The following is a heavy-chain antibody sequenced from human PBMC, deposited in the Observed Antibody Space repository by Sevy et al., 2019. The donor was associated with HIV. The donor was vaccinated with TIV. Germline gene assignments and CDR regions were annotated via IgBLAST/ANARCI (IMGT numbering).Heavy chain of an antibody. J-gene: IGHJ4*02. CDR3: AGEGAPPSIAVATAPFDS. D-gene: IGHD6-19*01. CDR1: GYTFTDYY. V-gene: IGHV1-2*02. CDR2: LNPNSGGT. Sequence: ASVKVSCKASGYTFTDYYMHWVRQAPGQGLEWMGWLNPNSGGTTYAQKFQGRVTMTRDTSISTTYMELTRLRSDDTAVYYCAGEGAPPSIAVATAPFDSWGQGTLVTVSS.